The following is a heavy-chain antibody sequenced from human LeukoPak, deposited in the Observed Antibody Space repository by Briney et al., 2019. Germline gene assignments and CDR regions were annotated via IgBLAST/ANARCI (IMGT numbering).Heavy chain of an antibody. CDR2: ISYDGINK. CDR1: GFTFSTFS. CDR3: AKGGKWGVTPFDY. D-gene: IGHD1-26*01. J-gene: IGHJ4*02. Sequence: GRSLRLSCAASGFTFSTFSMQWVRQAPGKGLECVAVISYDGINKYYADSVKGRFTISRDNSKNTLYLQVNSLRAEDTAVYYCAKGGKWGVTPFDYWGQGTLVTVSS. V-gene: IGHV3-30*04.